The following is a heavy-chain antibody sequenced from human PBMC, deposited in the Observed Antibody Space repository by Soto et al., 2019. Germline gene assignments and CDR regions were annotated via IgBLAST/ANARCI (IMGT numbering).Heavy chain of an antibody. CDR2: IWYDGSNK. D-gene: IGHD3-22*01. Sequence: QVQLVESGGGVVQPGRSLRLSCAASGFTFSSYGMHWVRQAPGKGLEWVAVIWYDGSNKYYADSVKGRFTISRDNSKNTLYLQMNSLRGEDTAVYYCARDLTPNYDSSGYYYYYGMDVWGQGTTVTVSS. CDR1: GFTFSSYG. J-gene: IGHJ6*02. CDR3: ARDLTPNYDSSGYYYYYGMDV. V-gene: IGHV3-33*01.